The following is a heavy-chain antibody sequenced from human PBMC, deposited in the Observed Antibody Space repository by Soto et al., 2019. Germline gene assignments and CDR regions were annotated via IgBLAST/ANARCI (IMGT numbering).Heavy chain of an antibody. CDR3: ARRFLEWLPNNWFDP. V-gene: IGHV4-30-4*01. Sequence: SETPSLSCTVSGGSISSGDYYWSWIRQPPGKGPEWIGYIYYSGSTYYNPSLKSRVTISVDTSKNQFSLKLSSVTAADTAVYYCARRFLEWLPNNWFDPWGQGTLVTVSS. D-gene: IGHD3-3*01. CDR1: GGSISSGDYY. CDR2: IYYSGST. J-gene: IGHJ5*02.